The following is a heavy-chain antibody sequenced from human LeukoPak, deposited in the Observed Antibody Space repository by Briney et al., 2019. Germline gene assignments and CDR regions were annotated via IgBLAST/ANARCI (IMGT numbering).Heavy chain of an antibody. CDR3: ARNAHSMIVVDPDYGMDV. CDR2: IWYDGSNK. CDR1: GFTFSSYG. J-gene: IGHJ6*02. V-gene: IGHV3-33*01. D-gene: IGHD3-22*01. Sequence: GRSLRLSCAASGFTFSSYGMHWVRQAPGKGLEWVAVIWYDGSNKYYADSVKGRFTISRDNSKNTLYLQMNSLRAEDTAVYYCARNAHSMIVVDPDYGMDVWGQGTTVTVSS.